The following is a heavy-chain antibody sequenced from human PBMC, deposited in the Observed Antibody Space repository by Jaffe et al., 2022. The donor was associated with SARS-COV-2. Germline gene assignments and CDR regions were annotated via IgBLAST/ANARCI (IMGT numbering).Heavy chain of an antibody. J-gene: IGHJ4*02. D-gene: IGHD3-10*01. V-gene: IGHV1-8*01. CDR2: MSPNSDNT. Sequence: QVQLVQSGAEVKKPGASVKVSCKASGYTFTSYDINWVRQATGQGLEWMGWMSPNSDNTGFAQKFQGRVTMTRDTSISTAYMELSSLTSDDTAVYYCARGARITMVRGVIITPPLYYFDYWGQGTLVTVSS. CDR1: GYTFTSYD. CDR3: ARGARITMVRGVIITPPLYYFDY.